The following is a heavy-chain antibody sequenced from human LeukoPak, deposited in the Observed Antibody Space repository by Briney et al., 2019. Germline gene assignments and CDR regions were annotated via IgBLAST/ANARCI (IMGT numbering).Heavy chain of an antibody. CDR3: AGGEYDFWSGYYLGGPY. V-gene: IGHV3-33*01. Sequence: PGRSLRLSCAASGFTFSSYGMHWVRQAPGKGLEWVAVIWYDGSNKYYADSVKGRFTISRDNSKNTLYLQMNSLRAEDTAVYYCAGGEYDFWSGYYLGGPYWGQGTLVTVSS. D-gene: IGHD3-3*01. J-gene: IGHJ4*02. CDR1: GFTFSSYG. CDR2: IWYDGSNK.